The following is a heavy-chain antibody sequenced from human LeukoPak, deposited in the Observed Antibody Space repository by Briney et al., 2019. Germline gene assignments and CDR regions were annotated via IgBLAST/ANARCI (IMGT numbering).Heavy chain of an antibody. CDR1: GESISSHY. Sequence: KPSETLSLTCNVSGESISSHYWSWTRQSPGKGLEWIGYITNSGSTNYNPSLKSRVTISVDTSKNQFSPKLSSVTAADTAVYYCARVMRYRFDYWGQGTLVTVSS. V-gene: IGHV4-59*11. D-gene: IGHD3-16*01. CDR3: ARVMRYRFDY. J-gene: IGHJ4*02. CDR2: ITNSGST.